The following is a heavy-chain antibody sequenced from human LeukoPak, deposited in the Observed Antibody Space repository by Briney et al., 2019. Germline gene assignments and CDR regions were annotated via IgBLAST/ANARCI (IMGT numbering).Heavy chain of an antibody. J-gene: IGHJ4*02. CDR3: ATVYSSSWYGPSN. D-gene: IGHD6-13*01. Sequence: ASVKVSCKASGYTFTGYHMHWVRQAAGQGLEWMGWINPNSGGTNYAQKFQGRVTMTRDTSISTAYVELSRLRSDDTAVYYCATVYSSSWYGPSNWGQGTLVTVSS. CDR2: INPNSGGT. V-gene: IGHV1-2*02. CDR1: GYTFTGYH.